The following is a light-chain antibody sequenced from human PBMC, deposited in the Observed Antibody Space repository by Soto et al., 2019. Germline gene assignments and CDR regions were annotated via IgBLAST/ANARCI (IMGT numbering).Light chain of an antibody. CDR1: SRDVGGYDF. J-gene: IGLJ2*01. Sequence: QSVLTQPRSVSGSPGQSVTISCTGTSRDVGGYDFVSWYQKHPGKAPKLMIYDVTKRPSGVPDRFSGSKSGSSASLTISGLQAEDEADYYCSTYTSTTPLGVFGGGTQLTVL. CDR3: STYTSTTPLGV. V-gene: IGLV2-11*01. CDR2: DVT.